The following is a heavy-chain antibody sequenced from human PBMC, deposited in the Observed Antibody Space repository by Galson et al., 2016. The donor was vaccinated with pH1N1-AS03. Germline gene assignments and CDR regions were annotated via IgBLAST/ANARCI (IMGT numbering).Heavy chain of an antibody. D-gene: IGHD3-3*01. CDR3: ATPGGFGYLDN. Sequence: SVKVSCKASGGTFGTSAISWVRQAPGQGPEWMGRLTPMLNVTSYGQKFPGRVTITAGTSTSTVYMELSSLRSDDTAVYYCATPGGFGYLDNWGRGTLVTVSS. CDR1: GGTFGTSA. V-gene: IGHV1-69*04. J-gene: IGHJ4*02. CDR2: LTPMLNVT.